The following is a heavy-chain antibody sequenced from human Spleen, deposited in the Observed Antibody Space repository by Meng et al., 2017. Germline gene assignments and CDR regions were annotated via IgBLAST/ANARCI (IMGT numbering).Heavy chain of an antibody. J-gene: IGHJ6*02. V-gene: IGHV3-9*01. CDR3: ARDRTTPKWYGMDV. CDR2: ISWNSGSI. CDR1: GFTFDGYA. Sequence: SLKISCAASGFTFDGYAMHWVRQAPGKGLEWVSGISWNSGSIGYADSVKGRFTISRDNAKNSLYLQMDSLRAEDTAVYYCARDRTTPKWYGMDVWGQGTTVTVSS. D-gene: IGHD1-14*01.